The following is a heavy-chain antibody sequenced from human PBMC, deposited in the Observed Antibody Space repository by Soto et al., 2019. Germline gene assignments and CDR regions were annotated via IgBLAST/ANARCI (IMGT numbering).Heavy chain of an antibody. CDR2: INPNSGGT. CDR1: GYTFTGYY. CDR3: ARSSGYSYGAVNYYYVLDF. J-gene: IGHJ6*02. Sequence: ASVKVSCKASGYTFTGYYMHWVRQAPGQGLEWMGWINPNSGGTNYAQKFQGWVTMTRDTSISTAYMELSRLRSDDTAVYYCARSSGYSYGAVNYYYVLDFSGQGSTVIGSS. D-gene: IGHD5-18*01. V-gene: IGHV1-2*04.